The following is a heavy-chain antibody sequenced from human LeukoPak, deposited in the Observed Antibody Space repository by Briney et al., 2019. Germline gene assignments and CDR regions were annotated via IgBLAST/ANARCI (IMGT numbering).Heavy chain of an antibody. Sequence: GASVKVSCKASGGTFSSYAISWVRQAPGQGLEWMGRINPNSGGTNYAQKFQGRVTMTRDTSISTAYMELSRLRSDDTAVYYCARDSGGSGSPNFDYWGQGTLVTVSS. CDR3: ARDSGGSGSPNFDY. V-gene: IGHV1-2*06. CDR1: GGTFSSYA. D-gene: IGHD3-10*01. J-gene: IGHJ4*02. CDR2: INPNSGGT.